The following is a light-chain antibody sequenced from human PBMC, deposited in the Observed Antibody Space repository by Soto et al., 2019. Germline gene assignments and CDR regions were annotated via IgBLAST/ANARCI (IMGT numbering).Light chain of an antibody. J-gene: IGLJ2*01. CDR1: SSDVGGYNY. Sequence: QSALTQPASVSGSPGQSITISCTGTSSDVGGYNYVSWYQQHPGKAPKLMIYDVNNRPSVVSYRFSGSNSGNTASLTISGRQAEDEADYYCSAYTSSSTLVVFGGGTKLTVL. CDR2: DVN. V-gene: IGLV2-14*01. CDR3: SAYTSSSTLVV.